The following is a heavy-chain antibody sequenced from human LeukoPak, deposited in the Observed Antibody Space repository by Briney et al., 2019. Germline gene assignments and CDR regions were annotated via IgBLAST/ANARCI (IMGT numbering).Heavy chain of an antibody. CDR2: IYYTGSS. Sequence: SETLSLTCTVSAGSIRSYHWTWIRQPPGKGLEWIGYIYYTGSSNYNPSLKSRVTMSVDTSKNQFSLKLSSVTAADTAVYYCARDRSRYGEGFAYWGQGTLVTVSS. CDR1: AGSIRSYH. J-gene: IGHJ4*02. V-gene: IGHV4-59*12. CDR3: ARDRSRYGEGFAY. D-gene: IGHD4-17*01.